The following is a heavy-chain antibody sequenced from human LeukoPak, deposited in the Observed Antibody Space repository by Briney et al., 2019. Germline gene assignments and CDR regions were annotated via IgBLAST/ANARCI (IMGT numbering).Heavy chain of an antibody. D-gene: IGHD3-3*01. CDR3: AGDAGSLYDFSFDI. V-gene: IGHV4-30-2*01. J-gene: IGHJ3*02. CDR2: IYHSGST. CDR1: GGSISSGGYS. Sequence: SQTLSLTCAVSGGSISSGGYSWSWIRQPPGKGLEWIGYIYHSGSTYYNPSLKSRVTISVDRSKNQFSLKLSSVTAADTAVYYCAGDAGSLYDFSFDIWGQGTMVTVSS.